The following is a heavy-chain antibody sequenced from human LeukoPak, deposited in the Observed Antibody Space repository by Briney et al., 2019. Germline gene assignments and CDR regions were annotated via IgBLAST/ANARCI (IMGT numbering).Heavy chain of an antibody. Sequence: SETLSLTCTVSGGSISSSTYYWGWIRQPPGKGLEWIGSIYYSGSIYYNPSLKSRVTISVDTSKNQFSLKLSSVTAADTAVYYCAKRIASAGTFDYWGQGTLVTVSS. CDR2: IYYSGSI. CDR1: GGSISSSTYY. CDR3: AKRIASAGTFDY. D-gene: IGHD6-13*01. V-gene: IGHV4-39*07. J-gene: IGHJ4*02.